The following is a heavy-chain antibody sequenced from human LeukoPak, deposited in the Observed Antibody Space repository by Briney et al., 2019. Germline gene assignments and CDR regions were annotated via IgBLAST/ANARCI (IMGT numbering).Heavy chain of an antibody. CDR3: AKEDVPEYQLWSGELLLPGP. J-gene: IGHJ5*02. V-gene: IGHV3-30*18. D-gene: IGHD3-10*01. Sequence: PGRSLRLSCAASGFTFSSYGMHWVRQAPGKGLEWVAVISYDGSNKYYEDSVKGRFTISRDNSKNTLYLQMNSLRAEDTAVYYCAKEDVPEYQLWSGELLLPGPWGQGTLVTDPS. CDR2: ISYDGSNK. CDR1: GFTFSSYG.